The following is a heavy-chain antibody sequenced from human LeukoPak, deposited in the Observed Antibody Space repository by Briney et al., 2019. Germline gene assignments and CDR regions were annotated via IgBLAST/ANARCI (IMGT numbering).Heavy chain of an antibody. D-gene: IGHD2-2*01. CDR2: ISSSSSTI. J-gene: IGHJ4*02. CDR1: GFTFSSYS. Sequence: GGSLRLSCAASGFTFSSYSMNWVRQAPGKGLEWVSYISSSSSTIYYADSVEGRFTISRDNAKNSLYLQMNSLRAEDTAVYYCARDPLVDSTSCLQNWGQGTLVTVSS. CDR3: ARDPLVDSTSCLQN. V-gene: IGHV3-48*01.